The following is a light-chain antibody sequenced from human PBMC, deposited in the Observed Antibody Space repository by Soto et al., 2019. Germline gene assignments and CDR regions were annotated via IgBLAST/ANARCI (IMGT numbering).Light chain of an antibody. J-gene: IGKJ1*01. CDR1: QSISSY. CDR2: AAS. Sequence: DIQMTQSPSSPSASVEDRFTITLLASQSISSYLNWYQQKPGKAPKLLIYAASSLQSGVPSRFSGSGSGTDFTLTISSLQPEDFATYYCQQSYSTLWTFGQGTKVDIK. CDR3: QQSYSTLWT. V-gene: IGKV1-39*01.